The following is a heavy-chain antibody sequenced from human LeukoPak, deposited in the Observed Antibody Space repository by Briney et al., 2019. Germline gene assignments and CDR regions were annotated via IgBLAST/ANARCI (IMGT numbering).Heavy chain of an antibody. J-gene: IGHJ6*02. Sequence: SETLSLTCTVSGGSISSGGHYWSWIRQHPGKGLEWTGYIYYSGSTYYNPSLKSRVTISVDTSKNQFSLKLSSVTAADTAVYYCARYLNYANYGMDVWGQGTTVTVSS. D-gene: IGHD5-24*01. CDR3: ARYLNYANYGMDV. CDR2: IYYSGST. CDR1: GGSISSGGHY. V-gene: IGHV4-31*03.